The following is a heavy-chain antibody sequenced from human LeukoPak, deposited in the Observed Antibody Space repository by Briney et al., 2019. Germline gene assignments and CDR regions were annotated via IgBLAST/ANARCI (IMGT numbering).Heavy chain of an antibody. CDR1: GFSLSTSGMC. CDR3: ARIIRYTSGWGHDY. J-gene: IGHJ4*02. Sequence: ESGPTLVNPTQTLTLTCTFPGFSLSTSGMCVSWIRQPPGKALEWLARIDWDDDKYYSTSLKTRLTISKDTSKNQVVLTMTNMDPVDTATYYCARIIRYTSGWGHDYWGQGTLVTVSS. V-gene: IGHV2-70*11. D-gene: IGHD6-19*01. CDR2: IDWDDDK.